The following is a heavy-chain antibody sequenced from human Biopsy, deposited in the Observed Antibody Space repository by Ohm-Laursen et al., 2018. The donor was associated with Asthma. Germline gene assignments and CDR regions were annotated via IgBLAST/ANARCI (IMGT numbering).Heavy chain of an antibody. CDR1: GYTFINYA. CDR2: INAANGNT. CDR3: ARTYFDFLTGQVHDAFAM. D-gene: IGHD3-9*01. J-gene: IGHJ3*02. Sequence: ASVKVSCNAFGYTFINYAIHWVRQAPGHSLEWMGWINAANGNTKYSQKFQGRLTISRDTSASTAYMDPSSLRSEDTAVYYCARTYFDFLTGQVHDAFAMWGQGTMVTVSS. V-gene: IGHV1-3*01.